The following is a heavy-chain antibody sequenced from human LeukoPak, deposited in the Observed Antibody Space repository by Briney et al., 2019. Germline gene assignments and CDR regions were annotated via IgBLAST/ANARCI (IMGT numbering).Heavy chain of an antibody. CDR2: IYPADSDT. V-gene: IGHV5-51*01. Sequence: RGESLKISCKGSGYIFTSYWIGWVRQMPGKGLEWMGIIYPADSDTRYSPSFQGQVTISADKSISTAYLQWSSLKASDTAMYYCARRSSGGSSHWDYWGQGTLVTVSS. D-gene: IGHD2-15*01. CDR3: ARRSSGGSSHWDY. CDR1: GYIFTSYW. J-gene: IGHJ4*02.